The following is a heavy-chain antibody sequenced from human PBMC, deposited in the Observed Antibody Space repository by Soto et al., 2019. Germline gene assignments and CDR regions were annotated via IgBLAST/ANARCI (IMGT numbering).Heavy chain of an antibody. Sequence: QVPLVQSGAEVKKPGASVKVSCKASGYTFTSYGISWVRQAPGQGLEWMGWISAYNGNTNYAQKLQGRVTMTTDTSTSTAYMELRSLRSDDTAVYYCARDRFSWGPGRYYYYYGMDVWGQGTTVTVSS. CDR1: GYTFTSYG. CDR3: ARDRFSWGPGRYYYYYGMDV. D-gene: IGHD3-16*01. CDR2: ISAYNGNT. J-gene: IGHJ6*02. V-gene: IGHV1-18*04.